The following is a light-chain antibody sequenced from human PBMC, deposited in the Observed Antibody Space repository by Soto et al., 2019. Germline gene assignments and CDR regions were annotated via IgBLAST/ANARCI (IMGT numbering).Light chain of an antibody. V-gene: IGKV1-5*03. CDR1: QSISSW. Sequence: DIQMTQSPSTLSASVGDRVTITCRASQSISSWLAWYQQKPGRAPRLLIYKASDLESGVPSRFSGSGSGTDFTLTISSLQPDDLATYYCQQYNSYSPLTFGGGTKVEIK. J-gene: IGKJ4*01. CDR2: KAS. CDR3: QQYNSYSPLT.